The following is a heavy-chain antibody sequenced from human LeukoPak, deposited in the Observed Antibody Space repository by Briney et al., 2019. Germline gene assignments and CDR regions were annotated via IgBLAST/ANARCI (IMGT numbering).Heavy chain of an antibody. D-gene: IGHD5-24*01. CDR1: GYSFTAYY. CDR2: INPNSGAA. Sequence: ASVKVSCKASGYSFTAYYIHWLRQAPGQGLEWMAWINPNSGAAKYAQKFQDRVTVTRDTSVGTAYMELPGLRSEDTAVYYCARRGDGYNYFDYWGQGTLVTVSS. J-gene: IGHJ4*02. V-gene: IGHV1-2*02. CDR3: ARRGDGYNYFDY.